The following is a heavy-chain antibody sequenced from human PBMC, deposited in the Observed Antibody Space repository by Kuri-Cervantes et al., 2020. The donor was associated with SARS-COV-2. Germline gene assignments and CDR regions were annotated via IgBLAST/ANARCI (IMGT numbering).Heavy chain of an antibody. J-gene: IGHJ5*02. Sequence: SETLSLTCTVSGGSISSSSYYWGWIRQPPGKGLEWIGSNYYSGSTNYNPSLKSRVTISVDTSKNQFSLKLSSVTAADTAVYYCARVRSTTAGWFDPWGQGTLVTVSS. D-gene: IGHD2/OR15-2a*01. CDR1: GGSISSSSYY. V-gene: IGHV4-39*07. CDR2: NYYSGST. CDR3: ARVRSTTAGWFDP.